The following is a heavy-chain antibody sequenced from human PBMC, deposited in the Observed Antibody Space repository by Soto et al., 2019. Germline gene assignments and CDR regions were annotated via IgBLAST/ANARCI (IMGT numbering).Heavy chain of an antibody. Sequence: SVKVSCKASGGTFSSYAISWVRQAPGQGLEWMGGIIPIFGTANYAQKFQGRVTITADESTSTAYMELSSLRSEDTAVYYCARPTKDYDFWSSPYGMDVSSQGTTVTVSS. CDR2: IIPIFGTA. CDR1: GGTFSSYA. CDR3: ARPTKDYDFWSSPYGMDV. J-gene: IGHJ6*02. V-gene: IGHV1-69*13. D-gene: IGHD3-3*01.